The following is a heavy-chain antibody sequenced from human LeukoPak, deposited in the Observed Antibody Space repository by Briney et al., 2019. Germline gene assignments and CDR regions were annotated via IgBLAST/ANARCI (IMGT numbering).Heavy chain of an antibody. CDR1: GYSLSSSNW. J-gene: IGHJ2*01. Sequence: SETLSLTCAVSGYSLSSSNWWGWIRQPPGKGLEWIGYIYYSGSIYYNPSLKSRVTMSVDTSKNQFSLKLSSVTAVDTAVYYCARTLGHYDSSGYLDWYFNLWGRGILVTVSS. CDR3: ARTLGHYDSSGYLDWYFNL. CDR2: IYYSGSI. V-gene: IGHV4-28*05. D-gene: IGHD3-22*01.